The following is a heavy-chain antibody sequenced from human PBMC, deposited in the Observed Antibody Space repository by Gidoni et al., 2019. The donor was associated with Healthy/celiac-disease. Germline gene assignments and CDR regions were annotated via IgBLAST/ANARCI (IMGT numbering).Heavy chain of an antibody. J-gene: IGHJ6*02. V-gene: IGHV5-51*01. Sequence: EVQLVQSGAEVKKPGESLKISCKGSGYSFTSYWIGWVRQMPGKGLEWMGIIYPGDSDTRYSPSFQGQVTISADKSISTAYLQWSSLKASDTAMYYCARDVTTVTTEGYYYYGMDVWGQGTTVTVSS. CDR2: IYPGDSDT. CDR3: ARDVTTVTTEGYYYYGMDV. CDR1: GYSFTSYW. D-gene: IGHD4-4*01.